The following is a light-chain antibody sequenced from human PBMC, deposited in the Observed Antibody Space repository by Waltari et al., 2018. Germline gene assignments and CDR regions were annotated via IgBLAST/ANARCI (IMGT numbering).Light chain of an antibody. CDR1: NNDVGTYDL. CDR2: QGT. CDR3: CSYAGTWL. V-gene: IGLV2-23*01. Sequence: QSALTQPASMSASPGQSITISCTATNNDVGTYDLVSWYQQHPGRAPKLLIFQGTKRPSEVSGRFSGSKSADTASLTISGLQPEDEADYYCCSYAGTWLIGGGTKVTVL. J-gene: IGLJ3*02.